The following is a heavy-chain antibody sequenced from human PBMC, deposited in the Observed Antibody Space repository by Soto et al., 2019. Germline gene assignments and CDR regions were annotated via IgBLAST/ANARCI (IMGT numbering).Heavy chain of an antibody. CDR1: GGSISPYY. D-gene: IGHD3-10*01. V-gene: IGHV4-59*08. J-gene: IGHJ5*02. CDR3: ERQERSYFGPGWFDT. CDR2: IYYGGTT. Sequence: SEILSLTCTVSGGSISPYYWTWVRQPPGKGLEWIGYIYYGGTTSYNPSLMSRVTISLETSKSQISLRLSSVTAADTAIYYCERQERSYFGPGWFDTWGQGALVNVSS.